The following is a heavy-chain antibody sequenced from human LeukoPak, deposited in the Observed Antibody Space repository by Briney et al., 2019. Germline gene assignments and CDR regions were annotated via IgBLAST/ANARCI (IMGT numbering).Heavy chain of an antibody. D-gene: IGHD1-26*01. V-gene: IGHV4-61*02. CDR1: GGSISSGSYY. Sequence: PSQTLSLTCTVSGGSISSGSYYWSWIRQPAGKGLEWIGRIYTSGSTNYNPSLKSRVTISIDTSKNQFSLKLSSVTAADTAVYYCARKWELLTRDALEIWGQGTMVTVSS. J-gene: IGHJ3*02. CDR3: ARKWELLTRDALEI. CDR2: IYTSGST.